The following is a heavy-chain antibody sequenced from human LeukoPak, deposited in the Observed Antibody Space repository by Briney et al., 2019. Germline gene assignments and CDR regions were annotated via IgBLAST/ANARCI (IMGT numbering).Heavy chain of an antibody. CDR2: INHSGST. CDR1: GGSFSGYY. D-gene: IGHD6-13*01. Sequence: SETLSLTCAVYGGSFSGYYWSWIRQPPGKGLEWIGEINHSGSTNYNPSLKSRVTISVDTSKNQFSLKLSSVTAADTAVYYCARGCPIAAGHYYYCYGMDVWGQGTTVTVSS. CDR3: ARGCPIAAGHYYYCYGMDV. J-gene: IGHJ6*02. V-gene: IGHV4-34*01.